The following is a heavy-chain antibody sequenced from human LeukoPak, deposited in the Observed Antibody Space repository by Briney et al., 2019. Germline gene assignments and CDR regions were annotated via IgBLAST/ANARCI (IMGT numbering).Heavy chain of an antibody. CDR3: ASHCSSSSCYADYYYMDV. CDR1: GGTFSSPG. J-gene: IGHJ6*03. V-gene: IGHV1-69*01. Sequence: SVKVSXKASGGTFSSPGISWVRQAPGQGLEWMGGIIPMIGTPNYAQKFQGRVTITADESTSTGYMELSSLRSEDTAVYYCASHCSSSSCYADYYYMDVWGKGTTVTVSS. CDR2: IIPMIGTP. D-gene: IGHD2-2*01.